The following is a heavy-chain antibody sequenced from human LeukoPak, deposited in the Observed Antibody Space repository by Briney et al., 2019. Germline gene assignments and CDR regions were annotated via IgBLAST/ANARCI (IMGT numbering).Heavy chain of an antibody. D-gene: IGHD2-15*01. CDR2: ISAYNGNT. J-gene: IGHJ6*02. V-gene: IGHV1-18*01. CDR1: GYTFTSYG. CDR3: HYLGYCSAGSCYPRDYYYGMDV. Sequence: ASVKVSCKASGYTFTSYGISWVRQAPGQGLEWMGWISAYNGNTNYAQKLQGRVTMTTDTSTSTAYMELRSLRSDDTAVYYCHYLGYCSAGSCYPRDYYYGMDVWGQGTTVTVSS.